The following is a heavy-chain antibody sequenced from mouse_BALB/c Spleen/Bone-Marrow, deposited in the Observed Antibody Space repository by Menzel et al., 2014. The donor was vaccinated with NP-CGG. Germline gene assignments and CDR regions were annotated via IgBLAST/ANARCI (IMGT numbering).Heavy chain of an antibody. CDR2: ISSGGST. V-gene: IGHV5-6-5*01. Sequence: EVMLVESGGGLVKPGGSLKLSCAASGFTFSSYAMSWVRQTPEKRLEWVASISSGGSTYYPDSVKGRFTISRDNARNILYLQMSSLRSEDTAMYYCASYYDYTWFAYWGQGTLSLSLQ. CDR1: GFTFSSYA. D-gene: IGHD2-4*01. J-gene: IGHJ3*01. CDR3: ASYYDYTWFAY.